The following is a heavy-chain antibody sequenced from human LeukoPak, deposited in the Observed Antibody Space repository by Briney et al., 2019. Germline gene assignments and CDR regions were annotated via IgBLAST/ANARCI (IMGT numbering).Heavy chain of an antibody. V-gene: IGHV3-7*01. CDR3: ARDSKLRSGGLFDP. J-gene: IGHJ5*02. D-gene: IGHD2-15*01. CDR2: IKPDGSEG. Sequence: GGSLRLSCTASGSTFSSYWMSSVRQAPGKGLEWVADIKPDGSEGYYVDSVKGRFTISRDNAKNSLYLQMNSLRAEDTAVYSCARDSKLRSGGLFDPWGQGTLVTVSS. CDR1: GSTFSSYW.